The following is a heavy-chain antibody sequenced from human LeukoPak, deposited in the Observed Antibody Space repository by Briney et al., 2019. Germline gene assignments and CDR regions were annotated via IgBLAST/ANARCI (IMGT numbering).Heavy chain of an antibody. V-gene: IGHV1-46*01. Sequence: ASVKVSCKASGYTFTSYYMHWVRQAPGQGLEWMGRINPSGGSTSSAKKFQGRVTMTRDMSTSTVYMELCSLRSEDTAVYYCARDRGQTWIPLFFDYCGQGTLVTVSS. CDR1: GYTFTSYY. D-gene: IGHD5-18*01. CDR2: INPSGGST. CDR3: ARDRGQTWIPLFFDY. J-gene: IGHJ4*02.